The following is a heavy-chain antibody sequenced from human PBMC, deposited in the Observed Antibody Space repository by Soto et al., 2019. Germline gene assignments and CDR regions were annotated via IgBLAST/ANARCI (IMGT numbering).Heavy chain of an antibody. J-gene: IGHJ4*02. D-gene: IGHD3-10*01. V-gene: IGHV3-7*01. CDR1: GFTFSSYW. CDR3: ARGRPVPY. CDR2: VNQDGGEK. Sequence: EVQLVESGGGLVQPGGSLRLSCAASGFTFSSYWMSWVRQAPGKGLEWVANVNQDGGEKFYVGSVKGRFTISRDNAMNSLYVQMNSLRAEDTAVYYCARGRPVPYWGQGTLVTVSS.